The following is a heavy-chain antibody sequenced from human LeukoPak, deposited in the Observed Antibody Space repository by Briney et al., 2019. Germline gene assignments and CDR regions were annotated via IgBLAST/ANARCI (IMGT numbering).Heavy chain of an antibody. J-gene: IGHJ4*02. Sequence: GGSLRLSCAASGFTVSSNHMSWVRQAPGKGLEWVSVIYSGGTTYYADSVKGRFTISRDNSKNTLYLQMNSLRAEDTAVYYCARGRRITIFGVIIDRYFDYRGQGTLVTVSS. CDR2: IYSGGTT. CDR1: GFTVSSNH. V-gene: IGHV3-66*01. CDR3: ARGRRITIFGVIIDRYFDY. D-gene: IGHD3-3*01.